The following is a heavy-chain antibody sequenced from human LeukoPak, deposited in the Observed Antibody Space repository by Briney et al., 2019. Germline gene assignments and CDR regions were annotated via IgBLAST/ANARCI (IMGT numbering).Heavy chain of an antibody. J-gene: IGHJ1*01. D-gene: IGHD4-17*01. CDR3: ARDPPDYGDYGEYFQH. CDR2: IYTSGST. CDR1: GGSISSYY. Sequence: PSETLSLTCTVSGGSISSYYWSWIRQPAGKGLEGIGRIYTSGSTNYNPSLKSRVTMSVDTSKNQFSLKLSSVTAADTAVYYCARDPPDYGDYGEYFQHWGQGTLVTVSS. V-gene: IGHV4-4*07.